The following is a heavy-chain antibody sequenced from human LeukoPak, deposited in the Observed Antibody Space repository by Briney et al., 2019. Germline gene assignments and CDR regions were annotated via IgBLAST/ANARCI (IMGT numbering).Heavy chain of an antibody. CDR2: IYYSGST. Sequence: PSETLSLTCTVSGGSISSSSYYWGWIRQPPGKGLEWIGSIYYSGSTYYNPSLKSRVTISVDTSKNQSSLKLSSVTAADTAVYYCARDLAEDIVVVPAAPKNWFDPWGQGTLVTVSS. CDR1: GGSISSSSYY. CDR3: ARDLAEDIVVVPAAPKNWFDP. D-gene: IGHD2-2*01. J-gene: IGHJ5*02. V-gene: IGHV4-39*07.